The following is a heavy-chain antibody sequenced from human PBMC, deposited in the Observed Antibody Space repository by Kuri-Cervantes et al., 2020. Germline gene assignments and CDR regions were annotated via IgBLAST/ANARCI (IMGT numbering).Heavy chain of an antibody. CDR1: GFIFDDYA. J-gene: IGHJ4*02. D-gene: IGHD2-21*02. CDR3: ANSLGGGDFGLNFDY. CDR2: ISWNSGSI. V-gene: IGHV3-9*01. Sequence: SLKISCAASGFIFDDYALHWVRQAPGKGLGWVSGISWNSGSIGYADSVKGRFTISRDNAKNSLYLQMNSLRAEDTALYYCANSLGGGDFGLNFDYWGQGTLVTVSS.